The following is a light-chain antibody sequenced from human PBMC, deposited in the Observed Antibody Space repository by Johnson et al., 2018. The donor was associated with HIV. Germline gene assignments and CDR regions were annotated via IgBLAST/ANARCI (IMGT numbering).Light chain of an antibody. J-gene: IGLJ1*01. CDR3: GTWDSSLRAGC. Sequence: QSVLTQPPSVSAAPGQKVTISCSGSSSNIGNNYVSWYQQFPGAAPKLLIYEDNKRPSGIPDRFSGSKSGTSATLGITGLQTGDEADYYGGTWDSSLRAGCFVTGTKVTFL. CDR2: EDN. V-gene: IGLV1-51*02. CDR1: SSNIGNNY.